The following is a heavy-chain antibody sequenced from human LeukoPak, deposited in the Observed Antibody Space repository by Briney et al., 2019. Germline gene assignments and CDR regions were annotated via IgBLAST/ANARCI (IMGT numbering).Heavy chain of an antibody. CDR3: ARGFRGHYGSGKPKKSRLYNWFDP. D-gene: IGHD3-10*01. V-gene: IGHV4-61*02. Sequence: PSETLSLTCTVSGGSISSGSYYWSWIRQPAGKGLEWIGRIYTSGSTNYNPSLKSRVTISVDTSKNQFSLKLSSVTAADTAVYYCARGFRGHYGSGKPKKSRLYNWFDPWGQGTLVTVSS. J-gene: IGHJ5*02. CDR1: GGSISSGSYY. CDR2: IYTSGST.